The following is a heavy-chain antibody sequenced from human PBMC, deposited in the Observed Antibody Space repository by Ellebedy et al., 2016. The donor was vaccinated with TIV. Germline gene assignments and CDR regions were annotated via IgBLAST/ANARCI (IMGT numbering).Heavy chain of an antibody. CDR2: IRQDGSK. Sequence: GGSLRLSCAASRFTFSGYWMSWVRQAPGKGLEWVANIRQDGSKNYVDSVKGRFTISRDNAQNSLYLQMNSLRVEDTAVYYCARDGAYGDYAPGQYGMDVWGQGTTVIVS. CDR1: RFTFSGYW. J-gene: IGHJ6*02. D-gene: IGHD4-17*01. CDR3: ARDGAYGDYAPGQYGMDV. V-gene: IGHV3-7*03.